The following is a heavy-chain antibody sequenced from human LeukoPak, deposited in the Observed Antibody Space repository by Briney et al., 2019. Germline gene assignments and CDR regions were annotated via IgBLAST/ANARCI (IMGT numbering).Heavy chain of an antibody. J-gene: IGHJ3*02. CDR3: ARGRYCSADICSGGDAFDI. D-gene: IGHD2-15*01. V-gene: IGHV4-4*07. CDR1: GDSIRGFY. CDR2: IYTRGST. Sequence: SETLSLTCSVSGDSIRGFYWSWIRQPAGKGLEWIGRIYTRGSTNYNPSPKSRVTMSVDTSKNQFSLKLSSVTAADTAVYYCARGRYCSADICSGGDAFDIWGQGTMVSVSS.